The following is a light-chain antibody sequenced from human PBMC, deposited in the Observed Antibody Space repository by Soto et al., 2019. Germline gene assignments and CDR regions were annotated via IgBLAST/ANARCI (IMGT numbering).Light chain of an antibody. Sequence: DIQMAPSPSTPSSKVRDRVTINFRVSQSISSWLAWYQQKPGKAPKLLIYKASSLESGVPSRFSGSGSGTEFTLTISSLQPDDFATYYCQQYNSYSYTFGQGTKVDIK. CDR2: KAS. J-gene: IGKJ2*01. V-gene: IGKV1-5*03. CDR1: QSISSW. CDR3: QQYNSYSYT.